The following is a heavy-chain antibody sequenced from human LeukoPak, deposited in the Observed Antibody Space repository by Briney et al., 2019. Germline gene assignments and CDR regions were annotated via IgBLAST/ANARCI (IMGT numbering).Heavy chain of an antibody. V-gene: IGHV3-30*14. CDR1: GFTFSSYA. D-gene: IGHD2-15*01. Sequence: GGSLRLSCAASGFTFSSYAMHWVRQAPGKGLEWVAIISYDGSNKYHADSVKGRFTISRDNSKNTLYLQMNSLRAEDTAVYYCAKDGGVADYYYYYGMDVWGQGTTVTVSS. CDR3: AKDGGVADYYYYYGMDV. CDR2: ISYDGSNK. J-gene: IGHJ6*02.